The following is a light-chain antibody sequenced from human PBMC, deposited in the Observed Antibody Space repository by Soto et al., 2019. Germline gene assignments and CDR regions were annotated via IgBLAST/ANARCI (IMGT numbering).Light chain of an antibody. CDR2: AAS. V-gene: IGKV1-5*01. CDR3: QQYKSYPWT. Sequence: DLQMTQSPSSLSASVGDRVTITCRASQSISSYLNWYQQKTGKAPNLLIYAASSLESGVPSRFSGSRPGTEATLTISSLQPDEVATYYRQQYKSYPWTFGQGTRLRS. J-gene: IGKJ1*01. CDR1: QSISSY.